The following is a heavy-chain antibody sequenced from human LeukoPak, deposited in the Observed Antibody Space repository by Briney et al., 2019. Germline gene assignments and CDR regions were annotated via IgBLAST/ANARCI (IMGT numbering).Heavy chain of an antibody. D-gene: IGHD6-13*01. Sequence: SQTLSLTCTVSGGSISSGDYYWTWIRQPPGKGLEWIGYIYYSESTNYNPSLKSRLTISVDTSKKQFSLKLTSVTAADTAVYFCARGVGSSWYGDWGQGTLVTVSS. CDR2: IYYSEST. J-gene: IGHJ4*02. CDR3: ARGVGSSWYGD. V-gene: IGHV4-30-4*01. CDR1: GGSISSGDYY.